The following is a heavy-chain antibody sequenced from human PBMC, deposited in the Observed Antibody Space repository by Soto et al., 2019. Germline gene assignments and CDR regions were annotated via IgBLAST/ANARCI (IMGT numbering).Heavy chain of an antibody. Sequence: QVQLQQWGAGPLRPLETLSLTCGVSGGSFSGNYWAWIRQSPAKGLEWIGEINDRGSINYNPSLKSRVSTSVDTSKNHYSLNLRSVTAADTAVYLCARGSNDILTGPPCVWYFALWGRGTLVTVSS. CDR1: GGSFSGNY. CDR3: ARGSNDILTGPPCVWYFAL. D-gene: IGHD3-9*01. J-gene: IGHJ2*01. V-gene: IGHV4-34*01. CDR2: INDRGSI.